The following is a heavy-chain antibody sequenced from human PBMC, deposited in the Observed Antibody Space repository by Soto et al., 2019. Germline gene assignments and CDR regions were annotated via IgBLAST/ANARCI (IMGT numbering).Heavy chain of an antibody. D-gene: IGHD3-3*01. J-gene: IGHJ6*02. V-gene: IGHV3-23*01. CDR3: ARGHFGVTMDV. CDR2: VNGGGDIT. CDR1: EFTFSSYS. Sequence: DVQLLESGGGLVQPGGSLRLSCAASEFTFSSYSMIWVRQAPGKGLEWVSGVNGGGDITYYAESVKGRFTISRDNSKKAMYLQMNSLGAEDTAVFYCARGHFGVTMDVWGQGTTVTVSS.